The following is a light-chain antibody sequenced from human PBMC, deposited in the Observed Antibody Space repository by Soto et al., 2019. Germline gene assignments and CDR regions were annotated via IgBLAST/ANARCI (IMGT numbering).Light chain of an antibody. V-gene: IGKV1-27*01. CDR3: QKYSSVPV. CDR1: QDIRNF. J-gene: IGKJ3*01. CDR2: AAS. Sequence: DIPMTQSPTSLSASVGDRVTITCRASQDIRNFVAWYQQKPGKAPKLLIYAASTLQSGVPSRFSGSGSGTDFTLTINSLQPDDVETYSCQKYSSVPVFGPGTKVEIK.